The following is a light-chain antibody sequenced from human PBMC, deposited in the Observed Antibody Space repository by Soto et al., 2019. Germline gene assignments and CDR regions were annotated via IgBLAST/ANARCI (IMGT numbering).Light chain of an antibody. CDR3: QEYGSSPKT. V-gene: IGKV3-20*01. Sequence: EIVLTQYPGTLSLSPGERSTLFCMASQTVRNNYLAWYQQRPGQAPRLLIYGASSRATGIPDRFSGSGSGTDFTLTISRLEPEDFAVYYCQEYGSSPKTFCQGTKVDVK. CDR1: QTVRNNY. J-gene: IGKJ1*01. CDR2: GAS.